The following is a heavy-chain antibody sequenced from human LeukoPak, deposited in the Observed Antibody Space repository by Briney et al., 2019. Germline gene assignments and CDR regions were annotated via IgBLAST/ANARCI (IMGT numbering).Heavy chain of an antibody. D-gene: IGHD1-26*01. Sequence: GGSLRLSCAASGFTFSSYSMNWVRQAPGKGLEWVSSISSSSSYIYYADSVKGRFTISRDNAKNSLYLQMNSLRAEDTAVYYCARDLVGATTLNWFDPWGQGTLVTVSS. CDR1: GFTFSSYS. J-gene: IGHJ5*02. V-gene: IGHV3-21*01. CDR2: ISSSSSYI. CDR3: ARDLVGATTLNWFDP.